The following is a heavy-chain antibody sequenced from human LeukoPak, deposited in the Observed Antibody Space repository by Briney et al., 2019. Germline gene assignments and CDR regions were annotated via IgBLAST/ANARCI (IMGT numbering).Heavy chain of an antibody. CDR3: ATARRQRSIGSLDY. V-gene: IGHV4-39*01. Sequence: SETLSLTCTVSGGSISSSTYYWGWIRQPPGKGLEWIGAMYYTGTTYYNPSLRSRGTISVDTSKNQFSLRLSSVTAADTALYYCATARRQRSIGSLDYWGQGTLVTVSS. CDR1: GGSISSSTYY. D-gene: IGHD3-10*01. J-gene: IGHJ4*02. CDR2: MYYTGTT.